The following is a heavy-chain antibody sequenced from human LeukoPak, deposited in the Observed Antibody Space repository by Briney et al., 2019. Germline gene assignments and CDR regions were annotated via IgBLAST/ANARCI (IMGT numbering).Heavy chain of an antibody. J-gene: IGHJ4*02. Sequence: GGSLRLSCAASGFTFSSYAMHWVRQAPGKGLERVAVISYDGSNKYYADSVKGRFTISRDNSKNTLYLQMNSLRAEDTAVYYCARDHYGDYVPGYWGQGTLVTVSS. CDR2: ISYDGSNK. CDR1: GFTFSSYA. CDR3: ARDHYGDYVPGY. V-gene: IGHV3-30-3*01. D-gene: IGHD4-17*01.